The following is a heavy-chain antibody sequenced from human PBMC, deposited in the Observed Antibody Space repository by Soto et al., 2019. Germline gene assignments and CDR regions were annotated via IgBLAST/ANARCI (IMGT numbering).Heavy chain of an antibody. CDR1: GCSISSYY. D-gene: IGHD3-22*01. J-gene: IGHJ5*01. CDR2: IYYSGST. CDR3: ASIYDSSGYDYGNNCFDS. Sequence: SETLSLTCTVSGCSISSYYWSWIRQPPGKGLEWIGYIYYSGSTNYNPSLKSRVTISVDTSKNQFSLKLSSVTAADTAVYYCASIYDSSGYDYGNNCFDSWGKGTLVTVSS. V-gene: IGHV4-59*12.